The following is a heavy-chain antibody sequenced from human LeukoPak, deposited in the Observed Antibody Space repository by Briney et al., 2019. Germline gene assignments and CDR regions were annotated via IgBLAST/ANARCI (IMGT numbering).Heavy chain of an antibody. J-gene: IGHJ4*02. Sequence: GASVKVSGKASGYTFTSYDINGVGQAAGQGVEWMGWMNPNRGNTGYAQKFQGTVTMTRTTSISTAYMELSSLRSEDTAVYYCARVGYYHIRGYYSPQNAFDYWGQGTLVTVSS. CDR1: GYTFTSYD. V-gene: IGHV1-8*01. CDR3: ARVGYYHIRGYYSPQNAFDY. CDR2: MNPNRGNT. D-gene: IGHD3-22*01.